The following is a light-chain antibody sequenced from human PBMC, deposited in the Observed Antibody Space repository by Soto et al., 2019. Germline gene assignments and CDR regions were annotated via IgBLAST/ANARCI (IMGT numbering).Light chain of an antibody. V-gene: IGKV1-27*01. CDR3: EKYNSTPIFT. Sequence: DIQMTQSPSSLSASVGDRVTITCRASQGISNYLAWYQQKPGKVPKLLLYAASTLQSGVPARFSGSGSGTDFNLDISSLQPEDVAAYYCEKYNSTPIFTFGPGTNVDI. CDR2: AAS. J-gene: IGKJ3*01. CDR1: QGISNY.